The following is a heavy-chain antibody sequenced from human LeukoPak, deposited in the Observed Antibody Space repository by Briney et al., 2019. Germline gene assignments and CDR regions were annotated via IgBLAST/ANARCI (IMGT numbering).Heavy chain of an antibody. Sequence: SGGSLRLSCAASGFTLSGYWMSWVRQAPGKGLEWVANIRQDGSETYYVDSVKGRFTISRDNAKNLVYLQMNRLRAEDTAVYYCARISYNWNGSKNWRNPWGQGILVTVSS. CDR1: GFTLSGYW. CDR2: IRQDGSET. D-gene: IGHD1-1*01. J-gene: IGHJ5*02. V-gene: IGHV3-7*03. CDR3: ARISYNWNGSKNWRNP.